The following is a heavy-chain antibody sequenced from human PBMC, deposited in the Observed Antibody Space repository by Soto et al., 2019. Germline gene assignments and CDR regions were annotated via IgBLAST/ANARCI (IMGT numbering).Heavy chain of an antibody. Sequence: ASVKVSCKASGYTFTSYGISWVRQAPGQGLEWMGWISAYNGNTNYAQKLQGRVTMTTDTSTSTAYMELRSLRSDDTAVYYCARDPYRSGGRGFWFDPWGQETLATVSS. CDR3: ARDPYRSGGRGFWFDP. CDR1: GYTFTSYG. J-gene: IGHJ5*02. CDR2: ISAYNGNT. D-gene: IGHD6-19*01. V-gene: IGHV1-18*01.